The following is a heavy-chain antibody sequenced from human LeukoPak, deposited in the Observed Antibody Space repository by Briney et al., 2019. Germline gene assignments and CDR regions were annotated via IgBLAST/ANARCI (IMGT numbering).Heavy chain of an antibody. V-gene: IGHV1-69*05. CDR1: GGTFSSYA. Sequence: SVKVSCKASGGTFSSYAISWVRQAPGQGLEWMGRIIPIFGTANYAQKFQGRVTITTDESTSTAYMELSSLRPEDTAVYYCARGVVVAYSFDYWGQGTLVTVSS. CDR3: ARGVVVAYSFDY. D-gene: IGHD3-22*01. CDR2: IIPIFGTA. J-gene: IGHJ4*02.